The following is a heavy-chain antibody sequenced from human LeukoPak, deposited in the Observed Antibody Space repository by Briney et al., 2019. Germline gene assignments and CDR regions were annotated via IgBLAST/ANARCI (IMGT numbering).Heavy chain of an antibody. V-gene: IGHV3-7*01. J-gene: IGHJ4*02. CDR1: GFTFSHYW. D-gene: IGHD4-11*01. CDR2: MKEDGSEK. CDR3: ARDRGYSNFDY. Sequence: GGSLRLSCAASGFTFSHYWMSWVRQAPGKGLEWVANMKEDGSEKNYVDSVKGRFTISRDNAQDSLYLQMNSLRAEDTAVYYCARDRGYSNFDYWGQGTLGTVSS.